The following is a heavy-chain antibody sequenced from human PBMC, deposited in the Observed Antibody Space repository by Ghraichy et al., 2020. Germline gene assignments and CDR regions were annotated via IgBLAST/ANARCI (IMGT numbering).Heavy chain of an antibody. CDR1: GGSISSGGYY. Sequence: SQTLSLTCTVSGGSISSGGYYWSWIRQHPGKGLEWIGYIYYSGSTYYNPSLKSRVTISVDTSKNQFSLKLSSVTAVDTAVYYCARGDYVWGSYRYPYWGQGTLVTVSS. D-gene: IGHD3-16*02. V-gene: IGHV4-31*03. CDR2: IYYSGST. J-gene: IGHJ4*02. CDR3: ARGDYVWGSYRYPY.